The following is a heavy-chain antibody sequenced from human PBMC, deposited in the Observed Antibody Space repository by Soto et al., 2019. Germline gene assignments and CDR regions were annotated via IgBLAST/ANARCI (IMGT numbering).Heavy chain of an antibody. V-gene: IGHV4-30-4*01. CDR2: IYDGGRT. CDR3: PRGASGDKVDA. Sequence: QVQLQESGPGLVKPSQTLSLTCTVSGGSISTVDYWWSWIRQSPDMGLEWIGHIYDGGRTYNNPSRESRVTTSVDTSRRQLSLTVNSVSAADTAVYCCPRGASGDKVDARGQGTLVTASS. CDR1: GGSISTVDYW. J-gene: IGHJ5*02. D-gene: IGHD7-27*01.